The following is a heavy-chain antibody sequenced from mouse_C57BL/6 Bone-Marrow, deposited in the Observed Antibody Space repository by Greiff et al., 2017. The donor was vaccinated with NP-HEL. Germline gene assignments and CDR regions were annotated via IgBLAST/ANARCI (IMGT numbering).Heavy chain of an antibody. D-gene: IGHD2-4*01. V-gene: IGHV5-6*01. J-gene: IGHJ3*01. Sequence: EVKVVESGGDLVKPGGSLKLSCAASGFTFSSYGMSWVRQTPDKRLEWVATISSGGSYTYYPARVKGRFTISRDNAKNTLYLQMSSLKSEDTAMYYCARPYDYDVAWFAYWGQGTLVTVSA. CDR1: GFTFSSYG. CDR3: ARPYDYDVAWFAY. CDR2: ISSGGSYT.